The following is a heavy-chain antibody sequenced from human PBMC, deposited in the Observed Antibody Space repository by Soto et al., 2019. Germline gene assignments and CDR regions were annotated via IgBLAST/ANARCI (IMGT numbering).Heavy chain of an antibody. D-gene: IGHD3-9*01. CDR2: IRGGAGQT. CDR3: TKDLSLHYDFLDGYYADF. V-gene: IGHV3-23*01. J-gene: IGHJ4*02. Sequence: EVQLLESGGGLAQPGGSLRLSCGASGFNFNKYAMSWVRQAPGKGLEWVSIIRGGAGQTSYADSVKGRFTISRDNSNNTRYLQMKNLRAEDTAVYYCTKDLSLHYDFLDGYYADFWGQGILVTVSS. CDR1: GFNFNKYA.